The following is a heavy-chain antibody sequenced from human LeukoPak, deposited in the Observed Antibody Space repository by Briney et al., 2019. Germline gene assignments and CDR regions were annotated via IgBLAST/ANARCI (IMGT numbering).Heavy chain of an antibody. V-gene: IGHV3-30*18. Sequence: GRSLRLSCAASGFTFSSYGMHWVRQAPGKGLEWVAVISYDGSNKYYADSVKGRFAISRDNSKNTLYLQMNSLRAEDTAVYYCAKDESVYYYDSSGYYYAPFFDYWGQETLVTVSS. CDR1: GFTFSSYG. J-gene: IGHJ4*02. D-gene: IGHD3-22*01. CDR3: AKDESVYYYDSSGYYYAPFFDY. CDR2: ISYDGSNK.